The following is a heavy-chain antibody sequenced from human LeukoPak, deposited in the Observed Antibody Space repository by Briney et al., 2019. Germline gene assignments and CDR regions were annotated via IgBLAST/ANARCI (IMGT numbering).Heavy chain of an antibody. J-gene: IGHJ6*02. CDR3: ARRNCSSTSCYLDGMDV. CDR2: IYPGDSDT. Sequence: GESLKISCKGSGYSFTSYWIGWVRQMPGKGLEWMGIIYPGDSDTRYSPSFQGQVTISADKSISTAYLQWSSLKASDTAMYYCARRNCSSTSCYLDGMDVWGRGTTVTVSS. CDR1: GYSFTSYW. V-gene: IGHV5-51*01. D-gene: IGHD2-2*01.